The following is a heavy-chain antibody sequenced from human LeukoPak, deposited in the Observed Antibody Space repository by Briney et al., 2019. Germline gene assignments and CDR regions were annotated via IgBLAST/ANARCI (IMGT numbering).Heavy chain of an antibody. D-gene: IGHD6-19*01. CDR1: GYTFTGYY. Sequence: ASVKVSCKASGYTFTGYYMNWVRQAPGQGLEWMGWMSPDSGGTNYAQKFQGRVTMTRNTSISTAYMDLSRLRSDDTAVYYCARGAPNSSGFRLVDNWGQGTLVTVSS. CDR3: ARGAPNSSGFRLVDN. V-gene: IGHV1-2*02. J-gene: IGHJ4*02. CDR2: MSPDSGGT.